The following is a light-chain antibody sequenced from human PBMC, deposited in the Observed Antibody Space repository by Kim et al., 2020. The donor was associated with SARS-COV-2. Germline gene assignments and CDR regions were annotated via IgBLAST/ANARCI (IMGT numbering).Light chain of an antibody. CDR2: LGS. J-gene: IGKJ4*01. CDR3: MQAIQTPLT. V-gene: IGKV2-28*01. CDR1: QSLLHSDGYNY. Sequence: DIVLTQSPLSLPVTPGEPASISCRSSQSLLHSDGYNYLDWYLQKAGQSPQLLIYLGSNRASGVPDRFSGSGSGTDFTLKISRVEAENVGVYYCMQAIQTPLTFGGGTKVDIK.